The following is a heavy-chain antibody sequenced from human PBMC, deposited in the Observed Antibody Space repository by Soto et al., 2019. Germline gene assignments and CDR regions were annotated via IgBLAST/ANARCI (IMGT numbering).Heavy chain of an antibody. CDR1: GFTVSSNY. V-gene: IGHV3-53*02. CDR3: ARGLDYYGSGSSNDAFDI. J-gene: IGHJ3*02. CDR2: IYSGGST. Sequence: EVQLVETGGGLIQPGGSLRLSCAASGFTVSSNYMSWVRQAPGKGLEWVSVIYSGGSTYYADSVKGRFTISRDNSKNTLYLQMNSLRAEDTAVYYCARGLDYYGSGSSNDAFDIWGQGTMVTVSS. D-gene: IGHD3-10*01.